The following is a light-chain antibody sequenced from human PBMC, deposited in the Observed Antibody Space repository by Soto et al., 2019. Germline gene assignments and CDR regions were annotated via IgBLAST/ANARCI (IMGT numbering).Light chain of an antibody. CDR1: SSDVGGYNY. Sequence: QSALTQPASGSGSPGQSITISCTGTSSDVGGYNYVSWYQQHPGKAPKLMIYEVSNRPSGVSNRFSGSKSGNTASLTISGLQAEDEPDYYCSSYTSSTNYVFGSGTKLTLL. J-gene: IGLJ1*01. CDR3: SSYTSSTNYV. CDR2: EVS. V-gene: IGLV2-14*01.